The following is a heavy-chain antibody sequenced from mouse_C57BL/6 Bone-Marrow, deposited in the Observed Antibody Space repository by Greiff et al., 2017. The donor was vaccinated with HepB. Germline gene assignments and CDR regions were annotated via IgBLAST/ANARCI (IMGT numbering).Heavy chain of an antibody. Sequence: QVQLQQPGAELVRPGTSVKLSCKASGYTFTSYWMHWVKQRPGQGLEWIGVIDPSDSYTNYNKTFKGNATLTVDTSSSTDYMQLSSLTAEDAAVYYCARLLRPFDYWGQGTTLTVSS. J-gene: IGHJ2*01. CDR2: IDPSDSYT. CDR1: GYTFTSYW. D-gene: IGHD3-2*02. CDR3: ARLLRPFDY. V-gene: IGHV1-59*01.